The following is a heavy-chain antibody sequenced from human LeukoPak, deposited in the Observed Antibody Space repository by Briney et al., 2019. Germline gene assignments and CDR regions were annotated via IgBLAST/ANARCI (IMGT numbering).Heavy chain of an antibody. J-gene: IGHJ4*02. D-gene: IGHD5-12*01. CDR2: ISGSGGST. Sequence: AGGSLRLSCAASGFTFSSYAMSWVRQAPGKGLEWVSAISGSGGSTYYADSVKGRFTISRDNSKNTLYLQMNSLRAEDTAVYYCAKGKAGSIVATKDYWGQGTLVTVSS. CDR3: AKGKAGSIVATKDY. V-gene: IGHV3-23*01. CDR1: GFTFSSYA.